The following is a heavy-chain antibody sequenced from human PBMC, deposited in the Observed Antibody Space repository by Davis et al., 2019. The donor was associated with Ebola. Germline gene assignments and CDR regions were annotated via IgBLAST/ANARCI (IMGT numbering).Heavy chain of an antibody. Sequence: GESLKISCAASGFTVSDNYMSWVRQAPGKGLEWVSSIFSGGKIFYADSVKGRFSISRDTSKNMLYLQMSSLRVEDTAVYYCARYNSAYERADLDSWGQGTLVTVSS. CDR2: IFSGGKI. CDR1: GFTVSDNY. J-gene: IGHJ4*02. V-gene: IGHV3-66*01. CDR3: ARYNSAYERADLDS. D-gene: IGHD5-12*01.